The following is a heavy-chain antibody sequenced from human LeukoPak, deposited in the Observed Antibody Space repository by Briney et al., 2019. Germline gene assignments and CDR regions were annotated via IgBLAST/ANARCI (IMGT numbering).Heavy chain of an antibody. CDR1: GYTFTGYY. V-gene: IGHV1-2*02. CDR3: AREGIAVAANWFDP. Sequence: ASVKVSCKASGYTFTGYYMHWLRQAPGQGLEWMGWINPNSGGTNYAQKFQGRVTMTRDTSISTAYMELSRLRSDDTAVYYCAREGIAVAANWFDPWGQGTLVTVSS. J-gene: IGHJ5*02. D-gene: IGHD6-19*01. CDR2: INPNSGGT.